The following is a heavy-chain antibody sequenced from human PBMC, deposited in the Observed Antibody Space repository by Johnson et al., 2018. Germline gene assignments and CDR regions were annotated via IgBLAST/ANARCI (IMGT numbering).Heavy chain of an antibody. Sequence: VQLVESGGGVVQPGGSLRLSCAASGFTFSTFTMHWVRQAPGKGLEWVSVIPYDGGKKHYADSVQGRFTISRDNSKNTMYLQMNSLRVEDTDVYYGANDCFVDRKYFPDVWGKGTTVIVSS. D-gene: IGHD2/OR15-2a*01. CDR1: GFTFSTFT. CDR3: ANDCFVDRKYFPDV. CDR2: IPYDGGKK. J-gene: IGHJ6*03. V-gene: IGHV3-30-3*02.